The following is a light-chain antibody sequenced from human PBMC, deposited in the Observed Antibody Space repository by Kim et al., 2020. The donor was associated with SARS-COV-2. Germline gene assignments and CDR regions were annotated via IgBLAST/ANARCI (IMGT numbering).Light chain of an antibody. Sequence: ALGQTGSITCQGDSLRSYYATWYQQKPGQAPRLVIYGKNNRPSGIPDRFSGSSSGNTASVTITGTQAGDEADYYCNSRDSNDNVVFGGGTQLTVL. CDR2: GKN. V-gene: IGLV3-19*01. CDR1: SLRSYY. J-gene: IGLJ2*01. CDR3: NSRDSNDNVV.